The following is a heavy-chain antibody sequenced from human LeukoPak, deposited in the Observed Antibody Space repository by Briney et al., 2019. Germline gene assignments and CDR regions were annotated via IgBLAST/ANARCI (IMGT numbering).Heavy chain of an antibody. D-gene: IGHD1-26*01. V-gene: IGHV3-30-3*01. CDR3: ARDSRYSGSYRSYFDY. CDR2: ISYDGSNK. J-gene: IGHJ4*02. Sequence: GGSLRLSCAASGFTFSSYAMHWVRQAPGKGLEWVAVISYDGSNKYYADSVKGRFTISRDNSKNTLYLQMNSLRAEDTAVYYCARDSRYSGSYRSYFDYRGQGTLVTVSS. CDR1: GFTFSSYA.